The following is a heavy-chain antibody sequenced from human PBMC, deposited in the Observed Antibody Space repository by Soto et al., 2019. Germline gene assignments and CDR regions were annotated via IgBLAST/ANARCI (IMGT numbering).Heavy chain of an antibody. CDR1: GFTFCSYA. V-gene: IGHV3-23*01. CDR2: ISGSGGSTYYAHTST. D-gene: IGHD2-2*02. Sequence: EVQLLESGGGLVQPGVSLRLSCAASGFTFCSYAMNWVRQAPGKGLEWVSTISGSGGSTYYAHTSTYYADSVKSRFTISRDNSKTTLYLQINTLLAEDTAVYYCAKVVGTSHPTIPVDYWGQGTLVTVSS. CDR3: AKVVGTSHPTIPVDY. J-gene: IGHJ4*02.